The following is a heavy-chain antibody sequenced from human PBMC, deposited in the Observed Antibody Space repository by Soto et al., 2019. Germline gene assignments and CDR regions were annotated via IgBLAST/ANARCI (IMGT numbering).Heavy chain of an antibody. CDR3: ARLGYDQAGDY. D-gene: IGHD5-12*01. CDR2: INRSGST. CDR1: GGSFSGYY. J-gene: IGHJ4*02. V-gene: IGHV4-34*01. Sequence: PSETLSLTCAVYGGSFSGYYWSWIRQPPGKGLEWIGEINRSGSTNYNPSLKSRVTISVDTSKNQFSLKLSSVTAADTAVYYCARLGYDQAGDYWGQGTLVTVSS.